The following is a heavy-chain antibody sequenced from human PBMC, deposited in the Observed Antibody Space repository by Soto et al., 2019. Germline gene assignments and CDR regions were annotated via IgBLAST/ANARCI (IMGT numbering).Heavy chain of an antibody. CDR1: GGSISSGGYY. J-gene: IGHJ4*02. D-gene: IGHD3-9*01. CDR3: ATTQPNLSGPTPHTTFDY. V-gene: IGHV4-31*03. Sequence: KTSETLSLTCTVSGGSISSGGYYWSWIRQHPGKGLEWIGYIYYSGSTYYNPSLKSRVTISVDTSKNQFSLKLSSVTAADTAVYYCATTQPNLSGPTPHTTFDYWGQGTLVTVSS. CDR2: IYYSGST.